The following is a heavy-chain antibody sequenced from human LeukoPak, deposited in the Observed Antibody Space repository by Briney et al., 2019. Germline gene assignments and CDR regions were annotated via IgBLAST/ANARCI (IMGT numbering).Heavy chain of an antibody. D-gene: IGHD3-22*01. CDR3: ARGFRRYYDSSGYWEDY. Sequence: SQTLSLTCTVSGGSISSGSYYWSWIRPPAGKGLEWIGRIYTSGSTNYNPSLKSRVTISVDTSKNRFSLKLSSVTAADTAVYYCARGFRRYYDSSGYWEDYWGQGTLVTVSS. J-gene: IGHJ4*02. CDR2: IYTSGST. CDR1: GGSISSGSYY. V-gene: IGHV4-61*02.